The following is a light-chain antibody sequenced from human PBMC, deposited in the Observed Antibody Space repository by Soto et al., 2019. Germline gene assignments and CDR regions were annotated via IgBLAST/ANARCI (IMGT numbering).Light chain of an antibody. J-gene: IGKJ2*01. CDR2: DAS. CDR3: QQYSSYPYT. CDR1: QSISHW. V-gene: IGKV1-5*01. Sequence: DIQMTQSPSTLSAFVGDTVTITCRASQSISHWLAWYQQRPGRAPKLLIYDASSLESCVPSRFSGSGSGTEFTLTISSLQPDDFAPYYCQQYSSYPYTFGKGTNLEIK.